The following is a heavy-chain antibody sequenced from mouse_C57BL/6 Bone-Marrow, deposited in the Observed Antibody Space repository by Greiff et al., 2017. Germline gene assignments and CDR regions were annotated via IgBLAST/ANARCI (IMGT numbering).Heavy chain of an antibody. Sequence: VQLQQSGAELVRPGASVKLSCTASGFNIKDDYMHWVKQRPEQGLEWIGWIDPENGDTESASQFQGKATITADTSSNTAYLQLSSLTSEDTAVYYCTTDDYDIRYAMDYWGQGTSVTVSS. CDR3: TTDDYDIRYAMDY. CDR2: IDPENGDT. CDR1: GFNIKDDY. V-gene: IGHV14-4*01. J-gene: IGHJ4*01. D-gene: IGHD2-4*01.